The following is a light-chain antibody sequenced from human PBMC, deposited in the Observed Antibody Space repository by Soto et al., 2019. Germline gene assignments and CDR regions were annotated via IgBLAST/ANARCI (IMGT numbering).Light chain of an antibody. V-gene: IGLV1-40*01. CDR3: HSYDSSLSGNVV. J-gene: IGLJ2*01. Sequence: QSVLTQPPSVSGAPGQRVTISCTGSSSNIGAGYDVHWYQQLPGTAPKLLIYGNSNRPSGVPDRFSGSKSGTSASLAITGLQAEDESAYYCHSYDSSLSGNVVFGGGTKLTVL. CDR2: GNS. CDR1: SSNIGAGYD.